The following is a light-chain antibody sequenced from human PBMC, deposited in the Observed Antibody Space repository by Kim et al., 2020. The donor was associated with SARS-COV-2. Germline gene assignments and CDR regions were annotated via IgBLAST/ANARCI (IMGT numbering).Light chain of an antibody. Sequence: SPGERATLSCRASQSVGSSLLAWYQQKPGQAPRLLIYEAFKRVAGIPDRFSGSGSGTDFTLTISRTEPEDFAMYYCQQYGSSPYSFGQGTKVDIK. CDR3: QQYGSSPYS. CDR2: EAF. J-gene: IGKJ2*03. V-gene: IGKV3-20*01. CDR1: QSVGSSL.